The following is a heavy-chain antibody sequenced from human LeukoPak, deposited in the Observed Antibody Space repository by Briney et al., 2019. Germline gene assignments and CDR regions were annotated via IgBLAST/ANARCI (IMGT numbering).Heavy chain of an antibody. D-gene: IGHD5-18*01. CDR1: GYTLTGLS. CDR3: TAGRRYSLFDY. V-gene: IGHV1-24*01. Sequence: ASVKVSCNVSGYTLTGLSPHWVRQAPGKGLEWMGGFEPEDGGRLYAQNFQGRVTTTEDTSTDTAYMELSSLSSEDTAVYYCTAGRRYSLFDYWGQGTLVIVSS. CDR2: FEPEDGGR. J-gene: IGHJ4*02.